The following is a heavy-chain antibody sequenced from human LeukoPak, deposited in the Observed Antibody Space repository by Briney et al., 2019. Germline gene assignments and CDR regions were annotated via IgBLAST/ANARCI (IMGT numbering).Heavy chain of an antibody. Sequence: SVKVSCKASGGAFSSYAISWVRQAPGQGLEWMGRIIPIFGTANYAQKFQGRVTITTDESTSTAYMELSSLRSEDTAVYYCAKEPNGKLKLNPEDRYCSGGSCYSWFDPWGQGTLVTVSS. CDR3: AKEPNGKLKLNPEDRYCSGGSCYSWFDP. CDR1: GGAFSSYA. J-gene: IGHJ5*02. CDR2: IIPIFGTA. V-gene: IGHV1-69*05. D-gene: IGHD2-15*01.